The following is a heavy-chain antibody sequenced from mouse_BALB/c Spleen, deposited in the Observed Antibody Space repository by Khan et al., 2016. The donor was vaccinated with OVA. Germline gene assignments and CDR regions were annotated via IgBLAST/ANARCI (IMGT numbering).Heavy chain of an antibody. J-gene: IGHJ2*01. Sequence: VKLMESGPGLVAPSQSLSITCTVSGFSLTSNGVSWVRQPPGKGLEWLGVIWGDGSINYHSVLKSRLSISKDNSKDQVFLKLNSLQTDDTATYYCAKLRVFDFDYWGQGTTLTVSA. V-gene: IGHV2-3*01. CDR2: IWGDGSI. CDR3: AKLRVFDFDY. CDR1: GFSLTSNG.